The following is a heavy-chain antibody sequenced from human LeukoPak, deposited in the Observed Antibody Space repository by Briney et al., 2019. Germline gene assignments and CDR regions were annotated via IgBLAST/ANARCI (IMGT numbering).Heavy chain of an antibody. J-gene: IGHJ3*02. CDR3: ARRRGAHTANALDI. V-gene: IGHV4-59*08. Sequence: PSETLSLTCTVSGGSISSYYWSWIRQPPGKGLEWIGYIYSSGSTNYNPSLKSRVTISVDTSKNQFSLKLSSVTAAGTAVYYCARRRGAHTANALDIWGQGTMVTVSS. CDR1: GGSISSYY. CDR2: IYSSGST. D-gene: IGHD3-10*01.